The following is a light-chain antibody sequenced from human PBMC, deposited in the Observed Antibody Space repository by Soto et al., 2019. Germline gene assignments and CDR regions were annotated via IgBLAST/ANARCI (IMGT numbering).Light chain of an antibody. J-gene: IGKJ1*01. CDR1: RSVSTY. CDR2: DTS. Sequence: EIVVTQSPATLSLSPGDRATLSCRASRSVSTYLAWYQQKPGQAPRLLIYDTSNRAAGIPARFSGSGSGTDSTLTISGLEPEVFAVYFCQQRSSWMWASGKGTRV. V-gene: IGKV3-11*01. CDR3: QQRSSWMWA.